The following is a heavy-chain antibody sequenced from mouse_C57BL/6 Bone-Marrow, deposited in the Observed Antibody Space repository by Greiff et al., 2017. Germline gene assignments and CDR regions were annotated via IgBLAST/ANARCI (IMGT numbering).Heavy chain of an antibody. CDR2: IDPETGGT. V-gene: IGHV1-15*01. CDR3: TVGGGTQFDFDY. CDR1: GYTFTDYE. D-gene: IGHD3-3*01. Sequence: QVQLQQSGAELVRPGASVTLSCKASGYTFTDYEMHWVKQTPVHGLEWIGAIDPETGGTAYNQKFKGKAILTADKSSSTAYMELRSLTSEDSAVYYCTVGGGTQFDFDYWGQGTTLTVSS. J-gene: IGHJ2*01.